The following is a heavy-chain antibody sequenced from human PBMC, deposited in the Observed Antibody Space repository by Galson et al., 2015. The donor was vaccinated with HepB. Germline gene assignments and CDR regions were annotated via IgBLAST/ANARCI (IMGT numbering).Heavy chain of an antibody. J-gene: IGHJ5*02. CDR1: EYNFASYW. Sequence: QSGAEVKQPGESLRISCKGSEYNFASYWISWVRQMPGKGLEWMAMIDPKNSYTHYSPSFQGHVTLSVDKSITTAYLQLSSLKASDTAIYYCARHGDFLNWFEPWGQGTLVTVSS. CDR2: IDPKNSYT. V-gene: IGHV5-10-1*01. D-gene: IGHD3-10*01. CDR3: ARHGDFLNWFEP.